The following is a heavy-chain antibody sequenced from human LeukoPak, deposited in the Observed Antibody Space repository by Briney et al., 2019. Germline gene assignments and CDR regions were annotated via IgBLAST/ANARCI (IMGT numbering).Heavy chain of an antibody. D-gene: IGHD3-22*01. CDR3: AKVGGPSSGYYYVDY. Sequence: AGGSLRLSCAASGFTFSSYAMSWVRQAPGKGLEWVSAISGSGGSTYYADPVEGRFTISRDNSKNTLYLQMNSLRAEDTAVYYCAKVGGPSSGYYYVDYWGQGTLVTVSS. V-gene: IGHV3-23*01. CDR1: GFTFSSYA. J-gene: IGHJ4*02. CDR2: ISGSGGST.